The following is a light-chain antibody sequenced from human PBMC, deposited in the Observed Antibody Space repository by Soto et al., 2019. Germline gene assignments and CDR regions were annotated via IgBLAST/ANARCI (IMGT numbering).Light chain of an antibody. V-gene: IGKV1-27*01. CDR3: QKYNNAPRT. Sequence: DIQMTQSPSSLSASLGETVTITCRASQGISNYLAWYQQKPGQVPNLLIYAASTLQSGVPSRFSGSGSGTDSTLTISSLRPEDVASYYCQKYNNAPRTFGQGTKVEI. CDR1: QGISNY. CDR2: AAS. J-gene: IGKJ1*01.